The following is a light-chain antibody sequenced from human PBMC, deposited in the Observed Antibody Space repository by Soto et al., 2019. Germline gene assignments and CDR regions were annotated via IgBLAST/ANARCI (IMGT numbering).Light chain of an antibody. CDR1: SDDVGAYNS. Sequence: LAQPASVSGSPGQSITISCTGTSDDVGAYNSVSWYQQLPHKAPQVILYKGTQRPSGVSSRFSGSTSGNAASLTISGLQADDEADYFCCSSAPESTYVFGTGTKVTVL. V-gene: IGLV2-23*01. CDR3: CSSAPESTYV. J-gene: IGLJ1*01. CDR2: KGT.